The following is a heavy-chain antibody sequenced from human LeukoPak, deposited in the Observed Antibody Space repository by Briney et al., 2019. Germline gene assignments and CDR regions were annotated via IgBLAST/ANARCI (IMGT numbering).Heavy chain of an antibody. CDR2: IYYSGIT. Sequence: SETLSLTCTGSGGSISGDNSYWAWIRQPPGKGLEWIGTIYYSGITYYNPSLRSRVTVSVDTSKNQFSLRLSSVTAADTAVYYCARRNYYFDYWGQGALVTVSS. D-gene: IGHD1-7*01. CDR1: GGSISGDNSY. J-gene: IGHJ4*02. V-gene: IGHV4-39*01. CDR3: ARRNYYFDY.